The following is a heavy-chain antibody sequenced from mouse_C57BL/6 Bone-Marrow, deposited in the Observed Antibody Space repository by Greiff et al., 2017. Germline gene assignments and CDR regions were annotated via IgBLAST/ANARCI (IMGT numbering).Heavy chain of an antibody. CDR1: GYTFTSYS. CDR3: ARAVKRAWFAY. D-gene: IGHD1-1*01. J-gene: IGHJ3*01. Sequence: QVQLQQPGAELVMPGASVKLSCKASGYTFTSYSMPWVKQRPGQGLEWIAEIDPSDSYTNYTQKFKGKSTLTVDKSSSTAYMQLSSLTSEDSAVYYCARAVKRAWFAYWGQGTLVTVSA. CDR2: IDPSDSYT. V-gene: IGHV1-69*01.